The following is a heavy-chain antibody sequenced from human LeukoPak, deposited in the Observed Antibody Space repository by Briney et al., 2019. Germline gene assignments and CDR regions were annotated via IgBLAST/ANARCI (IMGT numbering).Heavy chain of an antibody. CDR2: ITSNGGLT. D-gene: IGHD1-26*01. CDR3: ARVTAGATTSNYYYYHMDV. J-gene: IGHJ6*02. V-gene: IGHV3-64*01. Sequence: GSLRLSCAGSGFAFSSYSIQWVRQAPGKGLESVSAITSNGGLTYYANSVRGRFTISRDNSKNTLCLQMGSLRAEDMAVYYCARVTAGATTSNYYYYHMDVWGQGTTVTVSS. CDR1: GFAFSSYS.